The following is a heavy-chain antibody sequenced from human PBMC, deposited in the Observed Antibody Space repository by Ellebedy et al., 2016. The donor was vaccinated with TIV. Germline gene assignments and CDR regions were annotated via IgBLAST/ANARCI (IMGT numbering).Heavy chain of an antibody. CDR1: GYTFTSDL. D-gene: IGHD1-26*01. V-gene: IGHV1-46*01. J-gene: IGHJ4*02. CDR3: EREGGVYYFDY. CDR2: INPSGGGT. Sequence: AASVKVSCKASGYTFTSDLIHWVRQAPGQGLEWMGIINPSGGGTGYAQKFQGRVTMTRDTSARTVYMELRSLRSEDTAVYYCEREGGVYYFDYWGQGTLVTVSS.